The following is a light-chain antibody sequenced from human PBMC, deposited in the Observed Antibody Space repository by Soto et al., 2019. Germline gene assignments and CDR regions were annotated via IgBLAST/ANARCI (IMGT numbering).Light chain of an antibody. Sequence: ENVLTQSPATLSLSPGERATLSCRASQSVRIYLAWYQHRPGQAPRLLIYDASKRATGIPARFSGSGSGTDFTLTISRLEPEDSGVYYCQQRSNWPTFGQGTKVDNK. CDR1: QSVRIY. CDR2: DAS. CDR3: QQRSNWPT. V-gene: IGKV3-11*01. J-gene: IGKJ1*01.